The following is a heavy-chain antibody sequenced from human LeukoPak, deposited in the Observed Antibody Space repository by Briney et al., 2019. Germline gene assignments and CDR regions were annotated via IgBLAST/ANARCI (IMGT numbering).Heavy chain of an antibody. D-gene: IGHD3-10*01. CDR1: GFTFSSYW. CDR3: AKDSEGGSGSYYKGHFDY. V-gene: IGHV3-30*02. CDR2: IRYDGSNK. Sequence: PGGSLRLSCAASGFTFSSYWMSWVRQAPGKGLEWVAFIRYDGSNKYYADSVKGRFTISRDNSKNTLYLQMNSLRAEDTAVYYCAKDSEGGSGSYYKGHFDYWGQGTLVTVSS. J-gene: IGHJ4*02.